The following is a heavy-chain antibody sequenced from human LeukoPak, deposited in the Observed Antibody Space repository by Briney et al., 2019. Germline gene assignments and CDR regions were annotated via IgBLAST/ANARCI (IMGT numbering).Heavy chain of an antibody. V-gene: IGHV1-69*13. CDR3: ARPLTIFGVVPDYYYYMDV. D-gene: IGHD3-3*01. Sequence: SVKVSCKASGGTSSSYAISWVRQAPGQGLEWMGGIIPIFGTANYAQKFQGRVTITADESTSTAYMELSSLRSEDTAVYYCARPLTIFGVVPDYYYYMDVWGKGTTVTVSS. CDR1: GGTSSSYA. CDR2: IIPIFGTA. J-gene: IGHJ6*03.